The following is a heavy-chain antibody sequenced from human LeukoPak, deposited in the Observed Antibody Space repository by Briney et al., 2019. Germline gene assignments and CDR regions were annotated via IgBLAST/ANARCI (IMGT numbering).Heavy chain of an antibody. Sequence: PGRSLTLSCPASGFIFSDYAVIWVRQAAGKGMEWIAAIRGTGGTTYNADSVKGRCTISRDNSRNTVYLQMNSLRAEDTALYFCGKDPNGDYVGAFDFWGPGTMVTVSS. CDR3: GKDPNGDYVGAFDF. CDR1: GFIFSDYA. V-gene: IGHV3-23*01. CDR2: IRGTGGTT. J-gene: IGHJ3*01. D-gene: IGHD4-17*01.